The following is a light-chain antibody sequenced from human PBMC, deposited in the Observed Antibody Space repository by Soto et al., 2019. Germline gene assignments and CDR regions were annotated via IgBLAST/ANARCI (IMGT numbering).Light chain of an antibody. CDR1: QSVRSN. CDR3: QQYNDWPGT. V-gene: IGKV3-15*01. CDR2: GAS. Sequence: EIVITQSPGTLSVSPGERATLSCRASQSVRSNLAWYQQKPGQAPRLLIYGASTRATGIPARFSGSGSGTELTLTISSLQSEDFAVYYCQQYNDWPGTFGQGTTLEVK. J-gene: IGKJ2*01.